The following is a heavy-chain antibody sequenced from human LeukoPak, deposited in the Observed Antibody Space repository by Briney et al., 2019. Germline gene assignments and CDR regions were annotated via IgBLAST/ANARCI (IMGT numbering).Heavy chain of an antibody. D-gene: IGHD3-3*01. CDR1: GFTFSSYV. CDR2: IRYDGSNK. V-gene: IGHV3-30*02. Sequence: GGALRLSCAASGFTFSSYVMHWVGQAPGKGLEGVAFIRYDGSNKYYADSVKGRFTISRDNSKNTLYLQMNSLRAEDTAVYYCAKGPPNYDFWSGYFYYWGQGTLVTVSS. CDR3: AKGPPNYDFWSGYFYY. J-gene: IGHJ4*02.